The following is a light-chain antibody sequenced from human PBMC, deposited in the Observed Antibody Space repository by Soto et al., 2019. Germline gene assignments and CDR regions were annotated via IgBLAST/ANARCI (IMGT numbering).Light chain of an antibody. CDR2: EVS. CDR1: SSDVGDYNY. CDR3: SSYTSSSTVV. Sequence: QSVLTQPASVSGSPGQSIAISCTGTSSDVGDYNYVSWYQHHPGKAPKLMIYEVSNRPSGVSNRFSGSKSGNTASLTISGLQADDEADYSCSSYTSSSTVVFGGGTKLTVL. V-gene: IGLV2-14*01. J-gene: IGLJ2*01.